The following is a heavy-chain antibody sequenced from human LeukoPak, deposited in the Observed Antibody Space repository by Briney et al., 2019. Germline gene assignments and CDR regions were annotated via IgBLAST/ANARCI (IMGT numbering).Heavy chain of an antibody. Sequence: PGGSLRLSCAASGFTFSSYSKNWVRQAPGKGLEWVSSISSSSSYIYYADSVKGRFTISRDNAKNSLYLQMNSLRAEDTAVYYCARDYMAYCGGDCYRGDYFDYWGQGTLVTVSS. J-gene: IGHJ4*02. CDR1: GFTFSSYS. CDR2: ISSSSSYI. CDR3: ARDYMAYCGGDCYRGDYFDY. D-gene: IGHD2-21*02. V-gene: IGHV3-21*01.